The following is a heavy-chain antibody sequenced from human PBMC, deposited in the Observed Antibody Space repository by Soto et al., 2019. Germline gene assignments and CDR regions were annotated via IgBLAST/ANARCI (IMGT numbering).Heavy chain of an antibody. J-gene: IGHJ5*02. CDR1: DYSITNGYY. Sequence: SETLSVTCVVSDYSITNGYYWGWIRQPPGKGLEWIGSIYHSGSTFFNPSLKSRVTISVDTSKNQFSLELKSVTAADTAIYYCARVWIVVVPTAVGVKWFDPWGQGTLVTVSS. V-gene: IGHV4-38-2*01. CDR2: IYHSGST. D-gene: IGHD2-2*01. CDR3: ARVWIVVVPTAVGVKWFDP.